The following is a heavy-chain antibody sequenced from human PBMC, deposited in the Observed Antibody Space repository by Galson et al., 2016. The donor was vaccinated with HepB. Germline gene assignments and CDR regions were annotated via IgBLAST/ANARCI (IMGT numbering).Heavy chain of an antibody. CDR1: GYTFTSNA. J-gene: IGHJ4*02. Sequence: SVKVSCKASGYTFTSNAIHWVRQAPGQRLEWLGWVNGGDDNTKYSQSFQGRVTFTRDTSANTVYMGLRALRPEDTATYFCARGNSDGWYHDYWGQGTLVIVSS. V-gene: IGHV1-3*01. CDR3: ARGNSDGWYHDY. CDR2: VNGGDDNT. D-gene: IGHD6-19*01.